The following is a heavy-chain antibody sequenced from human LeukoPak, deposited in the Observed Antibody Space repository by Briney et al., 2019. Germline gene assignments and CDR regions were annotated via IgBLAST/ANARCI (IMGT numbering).Heavy chain of an antibody. Sequence: SETLSLTCTVSGGSISSGSYYWSWIRQPARKGLEWIGRIYMSGSTNYNPSLKSRVTISVDTSKNQFSLKLSSVTAADAAVYYCARIEYSGPLDYWGQGTLVIVSS. J-gene: IGHJ4*02. CDR1: GGSISSGSYY. V-gene: IGHV4-61*02. CDR3: ARIEYSGPLDY. CDR2: IYMSGST. D-gene: IGHD1-26*01.